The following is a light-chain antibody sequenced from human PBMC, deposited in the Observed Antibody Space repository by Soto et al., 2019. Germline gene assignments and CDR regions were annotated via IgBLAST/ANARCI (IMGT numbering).Light chain of an antibody. CDR1: QVISNY. J-gene: IGKJ1*01. V-gene: IGKV1-27*01. CDR3: QKYNSAPWT. Sequence: DIQMTQSPSSLSASVGDRVTITCRASQVISNYLAWYQQKPGKVPKLLIYAASTLQSGVPFRFSGSGSGTDFTLTISSLQPEDVATYYCQKYNSAPWTFGQGTKLEIK. CDR2: AAS.